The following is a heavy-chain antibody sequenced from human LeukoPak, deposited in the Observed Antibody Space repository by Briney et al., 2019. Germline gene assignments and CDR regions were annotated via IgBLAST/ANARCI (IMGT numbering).Heavy chain of an antibody. Sequence: GGSLRLSCAASGFTVSSNYMSWVRQAPGKGLEWVSIIYSDGNTYYADSVKGRFTVSRDNSKNTLYLQMNSLRAEDTAVYYCVRRGLGYGSPFDYWGQGTLVTVSS. CDR3: VRRGLGYGSPFDY. J-gene: IGHJ4*02. D-gene: IGHD3-10*01. V-gene: IGHV3-53*01. CDR2: IYSDGNT. CDR1: GFTVSSNY.